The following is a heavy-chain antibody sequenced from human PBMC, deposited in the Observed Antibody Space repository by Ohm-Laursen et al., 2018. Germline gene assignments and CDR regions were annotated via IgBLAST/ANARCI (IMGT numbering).Heavy chain of an antibody. CDR1: GGSFSGYY. D-gene: IGHD6-13*01. J-gene: IGHJ3*01. CDR3: ASSQSSSWYHAFDV. CDR2: INHSGST. Sequence: SDTLSLTCAVYGGSFSGYYWSWIRQPPGKGLEWIGEINHSGSTNYNPSLKSRVTISVDTSKNQFSLKLNSVTAADTAVYYCASSQSSSWYHAFDVWGQGTMVTVSS. V-gene: IGHV4-34*01.